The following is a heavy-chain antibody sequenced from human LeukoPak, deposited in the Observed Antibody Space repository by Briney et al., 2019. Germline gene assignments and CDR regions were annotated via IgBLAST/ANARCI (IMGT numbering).Heavy chain of an antibody. CDR1: GGSINDAS. CDR3: ARVGTYYRSLDS. D-gene: IGHD3-10*01. CDR2: IYHSGGT. Sequence: SETLSLTCTVSGGSINDASWNWIRKPPGQGLEWIGYIYHSGGTNYNPSLKSRVIISLDTSKNQFSLKLSSVTAADTAVYYCARVGTYYRSLDSWGQGTLVTVSS. J-gene: IGHJ4*02. V-gene: IGHV4-59*01.